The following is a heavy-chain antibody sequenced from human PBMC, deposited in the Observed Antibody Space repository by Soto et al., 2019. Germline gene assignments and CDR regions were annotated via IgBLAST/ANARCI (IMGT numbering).Heavy chain of an antibody. J-gene: IGHJ3*02. CDR1: GGSFSGYY. CDR2: INHRGST. V-gene: IGHV4-34*01. CDR3: ARRTTRITMVRGVKTHAFDI. Sequence: PSETLSLTCAVYGGSFSGYYWSWIRQPPGKGLEWIGEINHRGSTNYNPSLKSRVTISVDTSKNQFSLKLSSVTAADTAVYYCARRTTRITMVRGVKTHAFDIWGQGTMVTVSS. D-gene: IGHD3-10*01.